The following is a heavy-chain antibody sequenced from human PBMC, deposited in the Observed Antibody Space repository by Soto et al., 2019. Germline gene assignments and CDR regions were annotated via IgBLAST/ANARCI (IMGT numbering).Heavy chain of an antibody. J-gene: IGHJ6*02. CDR2: INAGNGNT. CDR1: GYTFTSYA. V-gene: IGHV1-3*01. Sequence: ASVKVSCKASGYTFTSYAMHWVRQAPGQRLEWMGWINAGNGNTKYSQKFQGRVTITRDTSASTAYMELSSLRSEDTAVYYCARTLRYFDWLPDPNYGMDVWRQGTTVTVSS. CDR3: ARTLRYFDWLPDPNYGMDV. D-gene: IGHD3-9*01.